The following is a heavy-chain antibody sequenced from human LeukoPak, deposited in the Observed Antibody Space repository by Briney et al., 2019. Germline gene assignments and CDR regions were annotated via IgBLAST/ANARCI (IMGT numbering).Heavy chain of an antibody. CDR2: INPSGGST. CDR1: GYTFTSYY. Sequence: ASVKVSCKASGYTFTSYYMHWVRQAPGQGLEWMEIINPSGGSTSYAQKFQGRVTMTRDTSTSTVYMELSSLRSEDTAVYYCARALHLGYFDYWGQGTLVTVSS. J-gene: IGHJ4*02. CDR3: ARALHLGYFDY. V-gene: IGHV1-46*01. D-gene: IGHD3-10*01.